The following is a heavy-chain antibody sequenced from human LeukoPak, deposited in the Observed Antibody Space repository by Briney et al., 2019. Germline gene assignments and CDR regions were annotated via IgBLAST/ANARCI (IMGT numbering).Heavy chain of an antibody. D-gene: IGHD2-15*01. Sequence: GGSLRLSCAASGFTFSSYAMSWVRQAPGKGLEWVSAISGSGGSTYYADSVKGRFTISRDNSKNTLYLQMNSLRAEDTAVYYCAKDLGEYCSGGSCYFPAYWGQGTLATVSS. CDR1: GFTFSSYA. CDR2: ISGSGGST. V-gene: IGHV3-23*01. J-gene: IGHJ4*02. CDR3: AKDLGEYCSGGSCYFPAY.